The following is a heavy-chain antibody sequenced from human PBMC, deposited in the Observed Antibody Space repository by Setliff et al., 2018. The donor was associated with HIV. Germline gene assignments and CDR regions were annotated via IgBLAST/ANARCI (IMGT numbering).Heavy chain of an antibody. Sequence: SETLSLPCSVPSGSFSSTSSYWGWIRQPPGKGLEWIVSVYYSGTTYYNPSLKSRVTISVDTSKSQFSLHRNSMTAADTALYYCARHRYNWYFDVWGRGTLVTVSS. D-gene: IGHD1-26*01. V-gene: IGHV4-39*01. CDR1: SGSFSSTSSY. J-gene: IGHJ2*01. CDR2: VYYSGTT. CDR3: ARHRYNWYFDV.